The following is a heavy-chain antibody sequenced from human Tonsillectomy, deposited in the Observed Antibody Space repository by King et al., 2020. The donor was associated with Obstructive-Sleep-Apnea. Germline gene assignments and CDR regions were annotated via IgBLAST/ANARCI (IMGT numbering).Heavy chain of an antibody. CDR3: VRDPTYANNAIGM. CDR2: LYIDGTT. V-gene: IGHV3-66*01. Sequence: DVQLVESGGDLVQPGGSLRLSCAASGFTVSRNYMSWVRQAPGKGLEWVSILYIDGTTYYADSVEGRFTISRDNSKNTLYLQMNSLRAEDTAVYYCVRDPTYANNAIGMWGQGTMVTVSS. J-gene: IGHJ3*02. CDR1: GFTVSRNY.